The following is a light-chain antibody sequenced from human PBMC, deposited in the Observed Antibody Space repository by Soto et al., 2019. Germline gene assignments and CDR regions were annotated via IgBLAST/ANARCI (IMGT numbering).Light chain of an antibody. J-gene: IGLJ1*01. V-gene: IGLV1-47*01. CDR2: RNN. CDR1: SSNIGSNY. Sequence: QSALTQPPSASGTPGQRVTISCSGSSSNIGSNYVYWYQQLPGTAPKLLIYRNNQRPSGVPDRFSGSKSGTSASLAISGLRSEDEADYYCAAGDDSLSGPYVFGTGTKVTVL. CDR3: AAGDDSLSGPYV.